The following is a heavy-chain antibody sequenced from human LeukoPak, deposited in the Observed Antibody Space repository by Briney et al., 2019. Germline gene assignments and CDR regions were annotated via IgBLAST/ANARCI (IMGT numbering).Heavy chain of an antibody. CDR1: GFILSNYW. J-gene: IGHJ4*02. CDR3: ARESRSGLDY. V-gene: IGHV3-7*03. D-gene: IGHD3-3*01. CDR2: IGQDGNEK. Sequence: GGSLRLSCAASGFILSNYWMNWVRQAPGKGLEWVANIGQDGNEKYYVDSVKGRFSISRDNAGNSVYLQMNSLRAEDTAIYYCARESRSGLDYWGQGTLVAVSS.